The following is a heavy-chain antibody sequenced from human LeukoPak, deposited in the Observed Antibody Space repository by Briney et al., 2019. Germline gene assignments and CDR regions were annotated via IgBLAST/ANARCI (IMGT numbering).Heavy chain of an antibody. CDR3: ARAGYSGSDFSV. J-gene: IGHJ6*04. CDR2: IYYSGST. D-gene: IGHD5-12*01. CDR1: GGSFSSYY. Sequence: SETLSLTCTLSGGSFSSYYWSWIRQPPGKGLEWIGYIYYSGSTNYNPSLKSRVTISVDTSKNQFSLKLSSVTATDTADYYCARAGYSGSDFSVWGKGSTVTVSS. V-gene: IGHV4-59*01.